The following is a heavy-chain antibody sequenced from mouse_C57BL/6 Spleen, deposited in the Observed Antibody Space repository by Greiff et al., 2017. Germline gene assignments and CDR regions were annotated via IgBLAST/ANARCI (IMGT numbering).Heavy chain of an antibody. CDR2: IYPGGGYT. V-gene: IGHV1-63*01. CDR3: ARGYDYDGAWFAY. Sequence: VKLQQSGAELVRPGTSVKMSCKASGYTFTNYWIGWAKQRPGHGLEWIGDIYPGGGYTNYNEKFKGKATLTADKSSSTAYMQFSSLTSEDSAIYYCARGYDYDGAWFAYWGQGTLVTVSA. D-gene: IGHD2-4*01. CDR1: GYTFTNYW. J-gene: IGHJ3*01.